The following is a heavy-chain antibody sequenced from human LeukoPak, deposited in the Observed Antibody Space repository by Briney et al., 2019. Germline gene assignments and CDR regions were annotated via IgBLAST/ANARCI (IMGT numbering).Heavy chain of an antibody. D-gene: IGHD3-9*01. V-gene: IGHV3-21*01. CDR1: GFTFSSYS. J-gene: IGHJ4*02. CDR2: ISSSSSYI. CDR3: ARDGDDILTGYYKGDY. Sequence: GGSLRLSCAASGFTFSSYSMNWVRQAPGKGLEWVSSISSSSSYIYYADSVKGRFTISRDNAKNSLYLQMNSLRAEDTAVYYCARDGDDILTGYYKGDYWGQGTLVTVSS.